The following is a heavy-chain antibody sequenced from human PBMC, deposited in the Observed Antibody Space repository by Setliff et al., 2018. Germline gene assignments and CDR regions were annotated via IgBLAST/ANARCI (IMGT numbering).Heavy chain of an antibody. D-gene: IGHD3-3*01. CDR3: ARGALVLQFLEWLPRFYYMDV. CDR2: MNPNSGRT. CDR1: GYTFTAYD. J-gene: IGHJ6*03. Sequence: ASVKVSCKASGYTFTAYDIVWVRQATGQGLEWMGWMNPNSGRTGYPQKFQGRVTMTRNTSISTAYMALSSLRSEDTAVYFCARGALVLQFLEWLPRFYYMDVWGKGTTVTVSS. V-gene: IGHV1-8*02.